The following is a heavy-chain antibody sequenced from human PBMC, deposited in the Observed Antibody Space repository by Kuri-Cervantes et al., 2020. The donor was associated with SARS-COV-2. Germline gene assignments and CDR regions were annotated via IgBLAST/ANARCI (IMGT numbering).Heavy chain of an antibody. D-gene: IGHD1-26*01. CDR2: ISSSSSSI. CDR1: GFTFSSYS. CDR3: AREGWSSHNSDYYDY. Sequence: GGSLRLSCAASGFTFSSYSMNWVRQAPGKGLEWVSSISSSSSSIYYADSVKRRFTISRENAKNSLYLQMNSLRAEDTAVYYCAREGWSSHNSDYYDYWGQGTLVTVSS. J-gene: IGHJ4*02. V-gene: IGHV3-21*01.